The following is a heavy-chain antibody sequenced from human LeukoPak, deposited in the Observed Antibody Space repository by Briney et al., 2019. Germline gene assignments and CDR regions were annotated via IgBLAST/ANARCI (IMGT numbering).Heavy chain of an antibody. V-gene: IGHV4-30-2*01. Sequence: SETLSLTCTVSGGSISSGGYYWSWIRQPPGKGLEWIGYIYHSGSTYYNPSLKSRVTISVDKSKNQFSLKLSSVTAADTAVYYCARDYYDSWGAFDIWGQGTMVTVSS. CDR1: GGSISSGGYY. D-gene: IGHD3-22*01. CDR3: ARDYYDSWGAFDI. CDR2: IYHSGST. J-gene: IGHJ3*02.